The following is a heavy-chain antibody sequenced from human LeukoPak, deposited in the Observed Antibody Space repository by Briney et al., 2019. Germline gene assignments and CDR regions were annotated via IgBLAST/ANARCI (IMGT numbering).Heavy chain of an antibody. J-gene: IGHJ5*02. CDR2: INPNSGGT. Sequence: ASVKVSCKASGYTFTGYYMHWVRQAPGQGLEWMGWINPNSGGTNFAQKFQGRVTMTRDTSISTAYMELSRLRSYDTAVYYCARAVAAAGTTYNWFDPWGQGTLVTVSS. D-gene: IGHD6-13*01. CDR1: GYTFTGYY. CDR3: ARAVAAAGTTYNWFDP. V-gene: IGHV1-2*02.